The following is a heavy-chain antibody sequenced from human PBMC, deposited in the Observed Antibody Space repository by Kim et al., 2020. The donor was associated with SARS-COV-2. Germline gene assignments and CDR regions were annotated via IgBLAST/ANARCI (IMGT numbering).Heavy chain of an antibody. D-gene: IGHD2-2*01. Sequence: SVKVSCKASGGTFSSYAISWVRQAPGQGLEWMGGIIPIFGTANYAQKFQGRVTITADESTSTAYMELSSLRSEDTAVYYCARGAQAGTLIVVVPADARDYYYYGMDVWGQGTTVTVSS. CDR3: ARGAQAGTLIVVVPADARDYYYYGMDV. V-gene: IGHV1-69*13. CDR2: IIPIFGTA. J-gene: IGHJ6*02. CDR1: GGTFSSYA.